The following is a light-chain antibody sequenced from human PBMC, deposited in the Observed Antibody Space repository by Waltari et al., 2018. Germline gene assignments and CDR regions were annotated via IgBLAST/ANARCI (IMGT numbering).Light chain of an antibody. CDR1: QSVGSN. Sequence: DIVMTQSPATLSVSPGERATLSCRASQSVGSNLAWYQQKPGQALRLLIFAASRRATGIPARFGGSGSGTEFTLTIGSLQSEDFAVYYCQQYNNWPPYTFGQGTKLEIK. J-gene: IGKJ2*01. V-gene: IGKV3-15*01. CDR2: AAS. CDR3: QQYNNWPPYT.